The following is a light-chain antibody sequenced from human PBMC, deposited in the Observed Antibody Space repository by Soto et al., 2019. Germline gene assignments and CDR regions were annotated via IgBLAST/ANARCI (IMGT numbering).Light chain of an antibody. CDR2: AAS. V-gene: IGKV1D-16*01. Sequence: DVQMTQSPSSLSASVGDRVTITCRASQDINSYLAWYQQKPGNAPKSLIYAASSLQTGVPSRFSGSEXGXXXXLXISNLQPEDSATYYCQQYNIYPLTFGGGTKVEIK. CDR3: QQYNIYPLT. CDR1: QDINSY. J-gene: IGKJ4*01.